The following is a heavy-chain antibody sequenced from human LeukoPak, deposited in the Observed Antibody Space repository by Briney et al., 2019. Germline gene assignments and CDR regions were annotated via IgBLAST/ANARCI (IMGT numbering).Heavy chain of an antibody. CDR1: GASISVYH. V-gene: IGHV4-59*01. CDR2: IYYNGSA. D-gene: IGHD3-10*01. J-gene: IGHJ5*02. CDR3: AKGGVLQYNWFDP. Sequence: SETLSLTCTVSGASISVYHWSWIRQPPGKGPEWIGCIYYNGSANYNPSLKSRVTISGDTSKNQFPLKLSSVTAADTAVYYCAKGGVLQYNWFDPWGQGTLVTVSS.